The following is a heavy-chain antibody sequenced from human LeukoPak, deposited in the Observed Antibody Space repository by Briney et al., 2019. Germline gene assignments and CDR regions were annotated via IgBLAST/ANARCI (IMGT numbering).Heavy chain of an antibody. D-gene: IGHD3-22*01. J-gene: IGHJ4*02. CDR1: GGSISSSSYY. CDR3: ASPNYYDSSGYYPIDY. V-gene: IGHV4-39*01. Sequence: PSETLSLTCTVSGGSISSSSYYWGWIRQPPGKGLEWIGSIYYSGSTYYNPSLKSRVTISVDTPKNQFSLKLSSVTAADTAVYYCASPNYYDSSGYYPIDYWGQGTLVTVSS. CDR2: IYYSGST.